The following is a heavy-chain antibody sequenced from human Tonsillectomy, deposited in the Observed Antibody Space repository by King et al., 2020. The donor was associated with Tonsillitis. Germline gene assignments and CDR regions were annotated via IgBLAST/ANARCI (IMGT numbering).Heavy chain of an antibody. V-gene: IGHV4-39*01. Sequence: CTVSGDSISSSSYYWGWIRQPPGKGLEWIWNFFHSGSTYYNPSLKSRVTISVDTSKNQFPLKLNSVTAADTAVYYCPRHAHSGSDYPYSWGRGTLVTVSS. CDR3: PRHAHSGSDYPYS. D-gene: IGHD1-26*01. J-gene: IGHJ4*02. CDR2: FFHSGST. CDR1: GDSISSSSYY.